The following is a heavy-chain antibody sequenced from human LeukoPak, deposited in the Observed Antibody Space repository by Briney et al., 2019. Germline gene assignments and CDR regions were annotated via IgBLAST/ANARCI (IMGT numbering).Heavy chain of an antibody. D-gene: IGHD2-2*01. Sequence: GGSRRLSCAASGFIFSSAWMTWVRQAPGKGLEWVGHIKNKTYGGTTDYAAPVKGRFIISRDDSKNTLYLQTNRLRTDDTAVYYCARGLCSSTGCYQGPFDFWGQGMLVTVSS. V-gene: IGHV3-15*01. CDR1: GFIFSSAW. CDR2: IKNKTYGGTT. CDR3: ARGLCSSTGCYQGPFDF. J-gene: IGHJ4*02.